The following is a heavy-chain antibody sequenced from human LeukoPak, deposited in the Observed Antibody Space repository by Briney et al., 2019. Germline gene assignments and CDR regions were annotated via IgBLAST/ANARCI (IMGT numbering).Heavy chain of an antibody. CDR2: INWNGGST. CDR3: ARSKRRYYYMDV. CDR1: GFTFSNYW. Sequence: GGSLRLSCAASGFTFSNYWMHWVRQAPGKGLEWVSGINWNGGSTGYADSVKGRFTVSRDNAKNSLYLQMNSLRAEDTALYYCARSKRRYYYMDVWGKGTTVTVSS. V-gene: IGHV3-20*04. J-gene: IGHJ6*03.